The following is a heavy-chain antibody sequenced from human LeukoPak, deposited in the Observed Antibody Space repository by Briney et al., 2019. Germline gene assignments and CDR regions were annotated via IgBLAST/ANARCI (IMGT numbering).Heavy chain of an antibody. CDR1: GFIFNNVW. CDR3: ARERPIYTGYDFDAFDM. J-gene: IGHJ3*02. V-gene: IGHV3-23*01. D-gene: IGHD5-12*01. CDR2: ITGSGDST. Sequence: GGSLRLSCAASGFIFNNVWMSWVRQAPGKGLEWVSAITGSGDSTHYADSVKGRFTISRDNSKKTLFLQMNSLRGEDTAVYYCARERPIYTGYDFDAFDMWGQGIMVTVSS.